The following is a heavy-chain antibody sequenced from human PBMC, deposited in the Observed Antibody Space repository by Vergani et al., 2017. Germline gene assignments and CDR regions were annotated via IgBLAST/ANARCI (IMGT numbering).Heavy chain of an antibody. J-gene: IGHJ6*02. D-gene: IGHD6-13*01. V-gene: IGHV1-46*01. CDR2: SNPSGGST. CDR3: ARDHTQGRQLVIAGYYDYGMDV. Sequence: QVQLVQSGAEVKKPGASVKVSCKASGYTFTSYYMHWVRQAPGQGLEWMGISNPSGGSTSYAQKFQGRVTMTRDTSTSTVYMELSSLRSGDTAVSYCARDHTQGRQLVIAGYYDYGMDVWGQGTTVTVSS. CDR1: GYTFTSYY.